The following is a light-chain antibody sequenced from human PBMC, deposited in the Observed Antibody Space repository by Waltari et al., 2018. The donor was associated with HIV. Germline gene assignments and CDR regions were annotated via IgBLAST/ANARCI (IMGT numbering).Light chain of an antibody. J-gene: IGLJ3*02. CDR3: AAWDDSLNEV. CDR1: SPKIGTNA. V-gene: IGLV1-44*01. Sequence: QYVLTQPPSAPGTTGQRVPISCSGSSPKIGTNAVNWYQQLPGTAPKLLIYKSNERSSGVPDRFSASKSGASASLAISGLQSEDEAVYYCAAWDDSLNEVFGGGTKLTVL. CDR2: KSN.